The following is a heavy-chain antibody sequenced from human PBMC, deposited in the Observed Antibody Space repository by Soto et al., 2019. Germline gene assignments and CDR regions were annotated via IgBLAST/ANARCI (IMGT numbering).Heavy chain of an antibody. CDR3: ARGGDWQFDY. Sequence: QVQLQESGPGLVKPSGTLSLTCAVSGDSISSDKWWSWVRQPPGKWLEWIGEIHHSGRTNYNPSLKSRVTILVEKSKNQVSLELSSMTAADTAVYYCARGGDWQFDYWCQGTLVTVSS. J-gene: IGHJ4*02. V-gene: IGHV4-4*02. CDR2: IHHSGRT. CDR1: GDSISSDKW. D-gene: IGHD2-21*02.